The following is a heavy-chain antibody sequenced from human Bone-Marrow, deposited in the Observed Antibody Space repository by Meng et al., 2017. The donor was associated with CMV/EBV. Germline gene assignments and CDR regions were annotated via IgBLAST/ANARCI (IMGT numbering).Heavy chain of an antibody. CDR2: INWNGGST. Sequence: GESLKISCAASGFRFDDHGMSWVRQAPGKGLEWVSGINWNGGSTGYADSVQGRFIISRDNAKNSLYLQMNSLRAEDTALYYCARDRGAGSYYNGYYYGVDVWGQGTTVTVYS. CDR1: GFRFDDHG. CDR3: ARDRGAGSYYNGYYYGVDV. D-gene: IGHD3-10*01. V-gene: IGHV3-20*04. J-gene: IGHJ6*02.